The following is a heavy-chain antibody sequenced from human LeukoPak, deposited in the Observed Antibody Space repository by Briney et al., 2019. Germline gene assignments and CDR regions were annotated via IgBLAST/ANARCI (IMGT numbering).Heavy chain of an antibody. D-gene: IGHD2-15*01. CDR2: IYYSGST. J-gene: IGHJ4*02. CDR3: ATANFDCSGGSCYSYYFDY. CDR1: GGSISSGDYY. Sequence: SQTLSLTCTVSGGSISSGDYYWSWIRQPPGKGLEWIGYIYYSGSTYYNPSLKSRVTISVDTSKNQFSLKLSSVTVADTAVYYCATANFDCSGGSCYSYYFDYWGQGTLVTVSS. V-gene: IGHV4-30-4*01.